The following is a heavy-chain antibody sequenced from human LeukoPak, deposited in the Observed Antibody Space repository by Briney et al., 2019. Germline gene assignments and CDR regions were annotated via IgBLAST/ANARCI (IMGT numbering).Heavy chain of an antibody. J-gene: IGHJ6*03. V-gene: IGHV1-46*01. CDR1: GYTFTSYY. CDR3: ARGISGGSGSYVRYYYMDV. D-gene: IGHD3-10*01. CDR2: INPSGGST. Sequence: ASVKVSCKASGYTFTSYYMHWLRQAPGQGLEWMGIINPSGGSTSYAQKFQGRVTMTRDTSTSTVYMELSSLRSEDTAVYYCARGISGGSGSYVRYYYMDVWGKGTTVTVSS.